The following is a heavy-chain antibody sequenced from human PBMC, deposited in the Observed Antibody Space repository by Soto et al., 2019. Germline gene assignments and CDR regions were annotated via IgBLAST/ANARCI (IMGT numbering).Heavy chain of an antibody. CDR1: GGTFSSYT. CDR3: ARAGGSGSYGYYYGMDV. CDR2: IIPILGIA. D-gene: IGHD3-10*01. J-gene: IGHJ6*02. Sequence: SVKVSCKASGGTFSSYTISWVRQAPGQGLEWMGRIIPILGIANYAQKFQGRVTITADKSTSTAYMELSSLRSEDTAVYYCARAGGSGSYGYYYGMDVWGQGTTVTVSS. V-gene: IGHV1-69*02.